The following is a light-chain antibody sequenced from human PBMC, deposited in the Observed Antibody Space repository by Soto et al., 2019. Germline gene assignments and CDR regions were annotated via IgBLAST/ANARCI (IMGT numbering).Light chain of an antibody. CDR3: QHQKSYSQT. CDR1: QSIRHY. CDR2: GAS. Sequence: DIQMTQSPPTLSASVGDRVTITCRASQSIRHYLAWYQQMPGKAPKLMIYGASTLQSGVPSRFSGSGSETEFTLTISSLQPDDFETYFCQHQKSYSQTFGQGTKVEIK. V-gene: IGKV1-5*01. J-gene: IGKJ1*01.